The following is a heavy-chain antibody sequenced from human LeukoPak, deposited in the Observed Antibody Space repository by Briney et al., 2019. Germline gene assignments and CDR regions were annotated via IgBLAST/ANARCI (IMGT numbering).Heavy chain of an antibody. Sequence: GGSLRLSCAASGFSVSSNYMSWVRQAPGKGLEWVSVIYSGGSTYYADSVKGRFTISRDSSKNTLYLQMNSLRAEDTAVYYCAKPYSGYENFDYWGQGTLVTVSS. CDR1: GFSVSSNY. D-gene: IGHD5-12*01. CDR3: AKPYSGYENFDY. J-gene: IGHJ4*02. CDR2: IYSGGST. V-gene: IGHV3-53*01.